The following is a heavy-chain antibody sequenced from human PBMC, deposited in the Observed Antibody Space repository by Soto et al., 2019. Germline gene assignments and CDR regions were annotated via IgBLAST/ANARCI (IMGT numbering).Heavy chain of an antibody. J-gene: IGHJ4*02. D-gene: IGHD5-18*01. CDR2: IKKDGSEQ. CDR3: ARDFYGGYTYGPGDY. CDR1: GFTFTAYY. V-gene: IGHV3-7*03. Sequence: GGSLRLSCAASGFTFTAYYMTWVRQAPGKGLEWVASIKKDGSEQYYVDSVKGRFTISRDNAKNSLYLQMNSLRAGDTAIYYCARDFYGGYTYGPGDYWGQGALVTVSS.